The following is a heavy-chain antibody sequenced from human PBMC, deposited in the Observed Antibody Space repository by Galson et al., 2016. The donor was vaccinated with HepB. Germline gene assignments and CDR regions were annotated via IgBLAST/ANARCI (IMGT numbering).Heavy chain of an antibody. Sequence: ETLSLTCNVSGGSISFSSYYWGWIRQPPGKGLEWIGSIYESGRTYSNPSLKSRLTMSVDTSKNQFSLRLRSVTAADTAVYYCVHDSRGSAFGYWGQGTLVTVSS. J-gene: IGHJ4*02. CDR2: IYESGRT. CDR1: GGSISFSSYY. V-gene: IGHV4-39*01. D-gene: IGHD3-22*01. CDR3: VHDSRGSAFGY.